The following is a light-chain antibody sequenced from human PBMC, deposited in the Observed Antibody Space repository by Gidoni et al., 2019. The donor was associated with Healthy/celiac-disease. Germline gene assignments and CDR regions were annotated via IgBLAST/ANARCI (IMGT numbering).Light chain of an antibody. CDR2: AAP. V-gene: IGKV1-39*01. J-gene: IGKJ5*01. Sequence: DIQMTQSPSSLSASVGDRVTITCRASQSISSYLNWYQQKPGKAPKLLIYAAPSLQSGVPSRFSGSGSGTDFTLTISSLQPEDFATYYCQQSYSTPEITFXQXTRLXIK. CDR1: QSISSY. CDR3: QQSYSTPEIT.